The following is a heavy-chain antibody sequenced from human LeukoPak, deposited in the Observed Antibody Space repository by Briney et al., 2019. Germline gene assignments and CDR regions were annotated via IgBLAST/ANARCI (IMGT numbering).Heavy chain of an antibody. CDR3: ARVNVIAAAGPHFDY. CDR2: IYYSGST. J-gene: IGHJ4*02. Sequence: SETLSLTCTVPGGSISSYYWSWIRQPPGKRLEWIGYIYYSGSTNYNPSLKSRVTISVDTSKNRFSLKLSSVTAADTAVYYCARVNVIAAAGPHFDYWGQGTLVTVSS. V-gene: IGHV4-59*01. D-gene: IGHD6-13*01. CDR1: GGSISSYY.